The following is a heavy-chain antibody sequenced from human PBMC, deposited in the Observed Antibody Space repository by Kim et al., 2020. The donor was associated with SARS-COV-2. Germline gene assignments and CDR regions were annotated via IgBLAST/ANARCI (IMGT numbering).Heavy chain of an antibody. D-gene: IGHD6-13*01. CDR2: ISGDGGST. CDR1: GFTFDDYA. J-gene: IGHJ4*02. CDR3: AKDIKGGIAAGNIDY. V-gene: IGHV3-43*02. Sequence: GGSLRLSCAASGFTFDDYAMHWVRQAPGKGLEWVSLISGDGGSTYYADSVKGRFTISRDNSKNSLYLQMNSLRTEDTALYYCAKDIKGGIAAGNIDYWGQGNLVTVSP.